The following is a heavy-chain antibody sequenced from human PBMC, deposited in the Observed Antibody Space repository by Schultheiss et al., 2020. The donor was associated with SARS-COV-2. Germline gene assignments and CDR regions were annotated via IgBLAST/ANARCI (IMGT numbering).Heavy chain of an antibody. Sequence: GGSLRLSCAASGFTFSSYWMSWVRQAPGKGLEWVSAISGSGGSTYYADSVKGRFTISRDNAKNSLYLQMNSLRAEDTAVYYCAKSITMKVVENLGNWGQGTLVTVSS. CDR1: GFTFSSYW. V-gene: IGHV3-23*01. D-gene: IGHD3-22*01. J-gene: IGHJ4*02. CDR2: ISGSGGST. CDR3: AKSITMKVVENLGN.